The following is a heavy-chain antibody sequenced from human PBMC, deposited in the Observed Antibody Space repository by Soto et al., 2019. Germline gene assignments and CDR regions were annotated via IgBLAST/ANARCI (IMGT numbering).Heavy chain of an antibody. Sequence: GGSLRLSCAASGFTFSSYGMHWVRQAPGKGLEWVAVISYDGSNKYYADSVKGRFTISRDNSKNTLYLQMNSLRAEDTAVYYCAKDWTMVRGVMGEGDFDYWGQGTLVTVSS. CDR2: ISYDGSNK. D-gene: IGHD3-10*01. CDR3: AKDWTMVRGVMGEGDFDY. J-gene: IGHJ4*02. CDR1: GFTFSSYG. V-gene: IGHV3-30*18.